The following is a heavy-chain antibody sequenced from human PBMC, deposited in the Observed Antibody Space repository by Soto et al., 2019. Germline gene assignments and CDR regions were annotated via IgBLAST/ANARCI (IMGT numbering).Heavy chain of an antibody. CDR2: ISGSGVNT. J-gene: IGHJ6*02. CDR3: AKDIRSGYYYYGMDV. Sequence: GGSLRLSCAASGFTFSSYAMSWVRQAPGKGLEWVSAISGSGVNTYYAGSVKDRFIISRDNSKNTMYLQMNSLRAEDTAVYYCAKDIRSGYYYYGMDVWGQGTTVTVSS. V-gene: IGHV3-23*01. D-gene: IGHD3-10*01. CDR1: GFTFSSYA.